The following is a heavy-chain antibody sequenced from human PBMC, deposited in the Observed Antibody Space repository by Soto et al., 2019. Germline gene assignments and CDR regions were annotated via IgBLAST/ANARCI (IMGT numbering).Heavy chain of an antibody. J-gene: IGHJ4*02. V-gene: IGHV1-69*12. CDR3: ARDGEMATIFDY. D-gene: IGHD5-12*01. CDR2: IIPIFGTA. Sequence: QVQLVQSGAEVKKPGSSVKVSCKASGGTFSSYAISWVRQAPGQGLEWMGGIIPIFGTANYAQKFQGRVXIXAXXSTSTAYMELSSLRSEDTAVYYCARDGEMATIFDYWGQGTLVTVSS. CDR1: GGTFSSYA.